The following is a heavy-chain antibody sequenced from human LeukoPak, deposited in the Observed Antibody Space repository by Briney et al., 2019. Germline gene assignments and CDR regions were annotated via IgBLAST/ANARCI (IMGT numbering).Heavy chain of an antibody. CDR3: GSGSSRYYFDY. V-gene: IGHV4-59*08. CDR2: IYYSGST. Sequence: PSETLSLTCTVSGGFISSYYWSWIRQPPGKGLEWIGYIYYSGSTNYDPSLKSRVTISVDTSKNQFSLKLSSVTAADTAVYYCGSGSSRYYFDYWGQGTLVTVSS. D-gene: IGHD1-26*01. J-gene: IGHJ4*02. CDR1: GGFISSYY.